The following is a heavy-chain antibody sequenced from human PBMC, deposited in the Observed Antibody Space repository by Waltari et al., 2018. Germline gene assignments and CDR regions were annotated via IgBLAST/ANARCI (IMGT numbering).Heavy chain of an antibody. D-gene: IGHD6-19*01. Sequence: QVQLEQSGSELKKPGASVKVSCKASGYTLTELSMHLVRQAPGKGLEWMGGFDPEDGETIYAQKFQGRVTMTEDTSTDTAYMELSSLRSEDTAVYYCATVVIAVAGTLDYWGQGTLVTVSS. V-gene: IGHV1-24*01. CDR2: FDPEDGET. J-gene: IGHJ4*02. CDR1: GYTLTELS. CDR3: ATVVIAVAGTLDY.